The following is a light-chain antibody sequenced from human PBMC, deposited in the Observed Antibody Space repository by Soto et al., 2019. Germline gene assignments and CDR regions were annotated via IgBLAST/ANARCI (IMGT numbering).Light chain of an antibody. Sequence: QSALTQPPSASGTPGQSLTISCAGSSSNIGSHYVYWYQHLPGTAPKLLIFRDGQRPSGVPDRFFGSKSGTSASLAISGLRSEDEADYYCQSFDNSLTGPYVFGTGTKLTVL. J-gene: IGLJ1*01. CDR1: SSNIGSHY. V-gene: IGLV1-47*01. CDR3: QSFDNSLTGPYV. CDR2: RDG.